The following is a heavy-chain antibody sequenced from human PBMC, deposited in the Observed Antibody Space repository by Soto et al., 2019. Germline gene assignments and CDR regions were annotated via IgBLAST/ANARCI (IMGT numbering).Heavy chain of an antibody. V-gene: IGHV1-69*12. J-gene: IGHJ6*02. Sequence: QVQLVQSGAEVKKPGSSVKVSCKASGGTFSSYAITWVRQAPGQGLEWMGGIIPIFGTANYAQKFQGRVTITADASTSTAYMELSSLRSEDTAVYYCATEGDGSGSYYYGMDVWGQGTTVTVSS. D-gene: IGHD3-22*01. CDR2: IIPIFGTA. CDR1: GGTFSSYA. CDR3: ATEGDGSGSYYYGMDV.